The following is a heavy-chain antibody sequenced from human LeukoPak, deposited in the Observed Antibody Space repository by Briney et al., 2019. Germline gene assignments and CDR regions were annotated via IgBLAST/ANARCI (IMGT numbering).Heavy chain of an antibody. CDR1: GFTFTSYD. CDR2: MNPNSGNT. J-gene: IGHJ4*02. Sequence: GASVKVSCKASGFTFTSYDINWVRQAPGQGLEWMGWMNPNSGNTRYAQKVQGRITMTRDTSISTAYMELSSLRSEDTAVYYCARNLGTGYQLDYWGQGTLVTVSS. D-gene: IGHD2-2*01. CDR3: ARNLGTGYQLDY. V-gene: IGHV1-8*01.